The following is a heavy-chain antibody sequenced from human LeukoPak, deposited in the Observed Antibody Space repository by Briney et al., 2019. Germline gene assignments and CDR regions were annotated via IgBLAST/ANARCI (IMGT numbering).Heavy chain of an antibody. Sequence: GGTLRLSCVASGFTFSSYGMSWVRQAPGKGLEWVSSISGSGGSTFYADSVKGRFTISRDNSKNTLYLQMNSLRAEDTAVYYCAKKLWFGENDYWGQGTLVTVSS. CDR1: GFTFSSYG. D-gene: IGHD3-10*01. V-gene: IGHV3-23*01. J-gene: IGHJ4*02. CDR2: ISGSGGST. CDR3: AKKLWFGENDY.